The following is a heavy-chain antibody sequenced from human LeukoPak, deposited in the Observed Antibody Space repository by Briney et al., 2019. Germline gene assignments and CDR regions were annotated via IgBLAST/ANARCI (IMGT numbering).Heavy chain of an antibody. CDR1: GGSISSYY. D-gene: IGHD6-13*01. Sequence: SETLSLTCTVSGGSISSYYWSWIRQPPGKGLEWIGYISYSGSTNYNPSLKSRFTMSVDASKNQFSLRLSSVTAADTAVYYCARLGLYTSSWHRYYYFDYWGQGTLVTVSS. J-gene: IGHJ4*02. CDR3: ARLGLYTSSWHRYYYFDY. CDR2: ISYSGST. V-gene: IGHV4-59*04.